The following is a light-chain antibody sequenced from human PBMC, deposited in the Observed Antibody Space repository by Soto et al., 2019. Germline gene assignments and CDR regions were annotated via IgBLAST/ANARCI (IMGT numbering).Light chain of an antibody. Sequence: QSALTQPPSASGSPGQSVTISCTGSSSDVGAYNFVSWHQQHPGKAPKLMIYEVSKRPSGVPDRFSGSKSGNTASLTVSGLQAEDEADYYCSSYAGSNHYVFGNGTKLTVL. J-gene: IGLJ1*01. CDR2: EVS. CDR1: SSDVGAYNF. CDR3: SSYAGSNHYV. V-gene: IGLV2-8*01.